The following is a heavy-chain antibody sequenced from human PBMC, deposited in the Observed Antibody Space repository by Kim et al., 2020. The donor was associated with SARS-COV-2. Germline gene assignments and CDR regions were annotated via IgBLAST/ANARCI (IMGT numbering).Heavy chain of an antibody. D-gene: IGHD6-19*01. CDR3: ARVGAVAGIFDY. CDR1: GFTFSDHY. V-gene: IGHV3-72*01. CDR2: TRNKANSYTT. Sequence: GGSLRLSCAASGFTFSDHYMDWVRQAPGKGLEWVGRTRNKANSYTTEYAASVKGRFTISRDDSKNSLYLQMNSLKTEDTAVYYCARVGAVAGIFDYWGQGTLVTVSS. J-gene: IGHJ4*02.